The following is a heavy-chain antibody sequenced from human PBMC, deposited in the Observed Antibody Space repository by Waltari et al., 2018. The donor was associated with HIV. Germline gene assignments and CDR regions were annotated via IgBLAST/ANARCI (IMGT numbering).Heavy chain of an antibody. CDR1: GYTFINFD. V-gene: IGHV1-8*02. CDR2: MKPKSGKT. Sequence: QVHLVQSGPEVKRPGASVKISCKAYGYTFINFDVNWVRKAAGQGPEWLGWMKPKSGKTASPHIVEDRVTMKRDNSAETAYMEMSGPAPEDTAIYYCARNSSGKGNRYFYYGLDVWGQGTPVTV. J-gene: IGHJ6*02. D-gene: IGHD3-22*01. CDR3: ARNSSGKGNRYFYYGLDV.